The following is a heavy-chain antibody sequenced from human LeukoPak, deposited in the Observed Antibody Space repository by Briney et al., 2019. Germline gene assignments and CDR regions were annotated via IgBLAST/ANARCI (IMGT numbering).Heavy chain of an antibody. D-gene: IGHD3-10*01. CDR3: AVLLSGTPTH. V-gene: IGHV3-21*01. CDR2: ISSSNDYI. J-gene: IGHJ4*02. Sequence: GGSLRHSCAASGFTFSSYSMIWVRQAPGKGLEWVSSISSSNDYIYDADSVRGRFTISRDNAKNSLYLQMNSVRAEDTAVYYCAVLLSGTPTHWGQGTLVTVSS. CDR1: GFTFSSYS.